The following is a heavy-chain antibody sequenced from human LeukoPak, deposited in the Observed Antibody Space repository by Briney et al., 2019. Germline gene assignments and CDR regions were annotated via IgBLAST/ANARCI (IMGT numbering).Heavy chain of an antibody. CDR3: ARGARFSGAYYFDY. Sequence: PSETLSLTCAVYGGSFSGYYWSWLRQPPGKGLEWIGEINHSGSTNYNPSLKSRVTISVDTSKNQFSLKLSSVTAADTAVYYCARGARFSGAYYFDYWGQGTLVTVSS. J-gene: IGHJ4*02. V-gene: IGHV4-34*01. CDR1: GGSFSGYY. CDR2: INHSGST. D-gene: IGHD3-3*01.